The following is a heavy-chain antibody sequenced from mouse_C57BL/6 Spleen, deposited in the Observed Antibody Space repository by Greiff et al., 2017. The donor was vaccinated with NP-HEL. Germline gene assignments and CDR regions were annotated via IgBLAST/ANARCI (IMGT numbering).Heavy chain of an antibody. Sequence: QVQLKQPGAELVKPGASVKMSCKASGYTFTSYWITWVKQRPGQGLEWIGDIYPGSGSTNYNEKFKSKATLTVDTSSSTAYMQLSSLTSEDSAVYYYARGIITTVVATDDWGQGTTLTVSS. CDR1: GYTFTSYW. CDR3: ARGIITTVVATDD. D-gene: IGHD1-1*01. V-gene: IGHV1-55*01. CDR2: IYPGSGST. J-gene: IGHJ2*01.